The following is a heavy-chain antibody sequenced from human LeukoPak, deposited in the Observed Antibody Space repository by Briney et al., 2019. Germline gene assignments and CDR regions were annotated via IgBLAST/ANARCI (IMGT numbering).Heavy chain of an antibody. CDR3: ARAGRDWNYEDYFDY. J-gene: IGHJ4*02. CDR2: ISPSGGST. D-gene: IGHD1-7*01. CDR1: GYTFTSYY. V-gene: IGHV1-46*01. Sequence: WASVKASCKASGYTFTSYYMHWVRQAPGQGLEWMGIISPSGGSTSYAQKFQGRVTMTRDMSTSTVYMELSSLRSEDTAVYYCARAGRDWNYEDYFDYWGQGTLVTVSS.